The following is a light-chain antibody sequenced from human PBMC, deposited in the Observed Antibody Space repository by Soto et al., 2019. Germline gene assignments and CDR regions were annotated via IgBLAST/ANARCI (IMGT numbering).Light chain of an antibody. Sequence: EIVMTQSPGTLSLSPGETATLSCRASQSVSSNYVAWFHRKPGQAPRLLIYGASSRATGVPDRFSASGSGTDFTLTISRLEPEDFAVYYCQQYGRSPFTFGPGTKVDIK. CDR3: QQYGRSPFT. V-gene: IGKV3-20*01. CDR1: QSVSSNY. CDR2: GAS. J-gene: IGKJ3*01.